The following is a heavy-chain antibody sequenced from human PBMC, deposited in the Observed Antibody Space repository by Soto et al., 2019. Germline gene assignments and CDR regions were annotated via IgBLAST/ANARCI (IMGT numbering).Heavy chain of an antibody. CDR1: GFTFSSYA. CDR3: ARESGLSY. CDR2: ISYDGSNE. J-gene: IGHJ4*02. Sequence: PGGSLRLSCAASGFTFSSYAMHWVRQAPGKGLEWVAFISYDGSNEYYSDSVKGRFTISRDNSKNTLYLQMNSLRAEDTAVYYCARESGLSYWGQGALVTVSS. D-gene: IGHD3-10*01. V-gene: IGHV3-30-3*01.